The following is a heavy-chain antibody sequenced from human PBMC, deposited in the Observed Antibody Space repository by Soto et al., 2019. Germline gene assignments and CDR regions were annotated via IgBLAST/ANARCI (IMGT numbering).Heavy chain of an antibody. D-gene: IGHD3-10*01. Sequence: PSETLSLTCTVSGASIRSGDYYWGWIRQLPGKGLQWIGYVHSGGGTYYNPSLRSRVSISPDTSKNQFSLTPTSMTAADTAVFYCARYNFNSGDYSAFDYWGQGALVTVSS. CDR1: GASIRSGDYY. CDR3: ARYNFNSGDYSAFDY. V-gene: IGHV4-30-4*01. CDR2: VHSGGGT. J-gene: IGHJ4*02.